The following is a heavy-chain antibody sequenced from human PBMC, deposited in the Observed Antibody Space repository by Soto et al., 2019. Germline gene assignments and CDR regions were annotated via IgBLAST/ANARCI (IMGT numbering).Heavy chain of an antibody. D-gene: IGHD6-13*01. CDR2: IYPGDSDT. V-gene: IGHV5-51*01. Sequence: PGESLKISCKGSGYTFTDYWIGWVRQLPGKGLEWMGIIYPGDSDTRYSPSFQGHVTITVDKSTSTAYLQWNTLKASDTAMYYCAREGGIAHNWFDPWGQGTLVTVSS. CDR3: AREGGIAHNWFDP. CDR1: GYTFTDYW. J-gene: IGHJ5*02.